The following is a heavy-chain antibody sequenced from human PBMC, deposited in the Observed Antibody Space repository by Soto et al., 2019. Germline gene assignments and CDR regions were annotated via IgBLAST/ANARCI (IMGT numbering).Heavy chain of an antibody. CDR3: ARARTIAARYEVNC. CDR1: GYTFTSYD. V-gene: IGHV1-8*01. D-gene: IGHD6-6*01. CDR2: MNPNSGNT. J-gene: IGHJ4*02. Sequence: ASVKVSCKASGYTFTSYDINWVRQATGQGLEWMGWMNPNSGNTGYAQKFQGRVTMTRNTSISTAYMELSSLRSEDTAVYYCARARTIAARYEVNCWGQGTLVTVSS.